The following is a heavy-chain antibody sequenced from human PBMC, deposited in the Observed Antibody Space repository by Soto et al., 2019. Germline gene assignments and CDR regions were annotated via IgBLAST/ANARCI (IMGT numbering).Heavy chain of an antibody. CDR3: ARRYCSGGSCYDYFDY. Sequence: LRLSCAVSGFTFSSYSMNWVRQAPGKGLEWVSSISSSSSYIYYADSVKGRFTISRDNARNSLYLQMSSLRAEDTAVYYCARRYCSGGSCYDYFDYWGQGTLVTVSS. J-gene: IGHJ4*02. D-gene: IGHD2-15*01. V-gene: IGHV3-21*01. CDR2: ISSSSSYI. CDR1: GFTFSSYS.